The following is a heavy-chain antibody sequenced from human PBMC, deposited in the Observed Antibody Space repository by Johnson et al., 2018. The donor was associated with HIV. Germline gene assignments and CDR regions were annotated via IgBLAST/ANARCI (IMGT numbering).Heavy chain of an antibody. J-gene: IGHJ3*02. Sequence: QVQLVESGGGLVKPGGSLRLSCVASGFTFSSYYMSWFRQAPGKGLEWVSYISSSGRTIYYADSVKGRFTISRDNSKNTLYLQMNSLRAEDTALYYCAKVLAAAGTRDAFDIWGQGTMVTVSS. CDR3: AKVLAAAGTRDAFDI. CDR2: ISSSGRTI. V-gene: IGHV3-11*01. D-gene: IGHD6-13*01. CDR1: GFTFSSYY.